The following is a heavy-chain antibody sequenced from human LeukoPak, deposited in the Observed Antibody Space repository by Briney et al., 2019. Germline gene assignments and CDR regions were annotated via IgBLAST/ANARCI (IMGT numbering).Heavy chain of an antibody. CDR1: GYTLTSYA. Sequence: ASVKVSCKASGYTLTSYAMHWVRQAPGQRLEWMGWINVGNGNTKYSQKFQGRVTITRDTSASTAYMELSSLRSEDTAIYYCARDYSGNSFFDYWGQGTLVTVSS. CDR3: ARDYSGNSFFDY. CDR2: INVGNGNT. D-gene: IGHD4-23*01. J-gene: IGHJ4*02. V-gene: IGHV1-3*01.